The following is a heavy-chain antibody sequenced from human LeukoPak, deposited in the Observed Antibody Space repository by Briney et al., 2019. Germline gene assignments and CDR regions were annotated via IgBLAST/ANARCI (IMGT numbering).Heavy chain of an antibody. CDR1: GGTFSSYA. CDR3: VRLYSGSYYDY. J-gene: IGHJ4*02. D-gene: IGHD1-26*01. V-gene: IGHV1-69*05. Sequence: ASVKVSCKAPGGTFSSYAISWVRQAPGQGLEWMGGIIPIFGTANYAQKFQGRVTITTDESTSTAYMELSSLRSEDTAVYYCVRLYSGSYYDYWGQGTLVTVSS. CDR2: IIPIFGTA.